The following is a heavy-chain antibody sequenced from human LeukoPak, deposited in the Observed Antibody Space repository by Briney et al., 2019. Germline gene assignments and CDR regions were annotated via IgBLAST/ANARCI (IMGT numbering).Heavy chain of an antibody. D-gene: IGHD3-9*01. J-gene: IGHJ4*02. V-gene: IGHV7-4-1*02. Sequence: GASVKVSCTASGYTFSNYDINWVRQATGQGLEWMGWINTNTGNPTYAQGFTGRFVFSLDTSVSTAYLQISSLKAEDTAVYYCARGALYYDILTGYPLFDYWGQGTLVTVSS. CDR1: GYTFSNYD. CDR2: INTNTGNP. CDR3: ARGALYYDILTGYPLFDY.